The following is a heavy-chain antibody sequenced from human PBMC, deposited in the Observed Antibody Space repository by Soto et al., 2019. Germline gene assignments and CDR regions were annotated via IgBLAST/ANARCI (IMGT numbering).Heavy chain of an antibody. Sequence: ASVKVSCKASGYTFTSYDINWVGQATGQGPEWMGWMNPDSGDTGYVQNFQGRVTMTRNTAISTAYMELSSLRSEDTAVYYCARSVGGSNVNFDYWGQGTLVTVSS. CDR1: GYTFTSYD. V-gene: IGHV1-8*01. CDR3: ARSVGGSNVNFDY. J-gene: IGHJ4*02. D-gene: IGHD3-10*01. CDR2: MNPDSGDT.